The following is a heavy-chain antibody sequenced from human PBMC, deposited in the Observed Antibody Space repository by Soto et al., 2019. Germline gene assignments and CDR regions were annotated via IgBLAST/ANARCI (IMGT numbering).Heavy chain of an antibody. J-gene: IGHJ4*02. Sequence: SQTLSLTCAISGDSVSSNSAAWNWISQSPSRGLEWLGRTYYRSKWYNDYAVSGKSRITINPDTSKNQFSLQLNSVTPEDTAVYYCARDRDPYYYGSGSYFDYWGQGTLVTVSS. CDR1: GDSVSSNSAA. CDR2: TYYRSKWYN. CDR3: ARDRDPYYYGSGSYFDY. D-gene: IGHD3-10*01. V-gene: IGHV6-1*01.